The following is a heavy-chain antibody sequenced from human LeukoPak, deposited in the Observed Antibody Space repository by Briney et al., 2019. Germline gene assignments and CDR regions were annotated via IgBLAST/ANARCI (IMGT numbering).Heavy chain of an antibody. CDR3: ARSRGYSSSPFFDY. CDR1: GGSFSGYY. CDR2: INHSGST. D-gene: IGHD6-6*01. J-gene: IGHJ4*02. Sequence: SETLSLTCAVYGGSFSGYYWSWIRQPPGKGLEWIGEINHSGSTNYNPSLKSRVTISVDRSKNQFSLKLSSVTAADTAVYYCARSRGYSSSPFFDYWGQGTLVTVSS. V-gene: IGHV4-34*01.